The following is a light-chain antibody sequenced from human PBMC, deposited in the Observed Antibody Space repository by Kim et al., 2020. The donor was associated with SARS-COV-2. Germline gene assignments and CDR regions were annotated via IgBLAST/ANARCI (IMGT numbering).Light chain of an antibody. V-gene: IGLV2-11*01. J-gene: IGLJ3*02. CDR1: SSDVGGYNY. Sequence: QSALTQPRSVSGSTGQSVTISCTGTSSDVGGYNYVSWYQQHPGKAPKLMIYDVSKRPSGVPDRFSGSKSGNTASLTISGLQAEDEADYYCCSYAGSYTYWVFGGGTQLTVL. CDR2: DVS. CDR3: CSYAGSYTYWV.